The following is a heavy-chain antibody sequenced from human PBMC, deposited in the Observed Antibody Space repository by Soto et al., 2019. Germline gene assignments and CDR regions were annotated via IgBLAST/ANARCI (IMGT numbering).Heavy chain of an antibody. CDR3: AIDGGRPSGGIDY. CDR1: GGTFSSYS. D-gene: IGHD1-26*01. J-gene: IGHJ4*02. Sequence: QVQLVQSGAEVKKPGSSVKVSCKASGGTFSSYSINWVRQAPGQGLEWMGEIIPIFGTANYAQKFQGRVRINAEESTSTAYMELGSLRSEYTAVYYCAIDGGRPSGGIDYWGQGTLVNVSS. V-gene: IGHV1-69*01. CDR2: IIPIFGTA.